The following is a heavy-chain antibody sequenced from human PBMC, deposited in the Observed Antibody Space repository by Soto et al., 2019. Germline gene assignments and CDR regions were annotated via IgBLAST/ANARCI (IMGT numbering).Heavy chain of an antibody. CDR3: ARVYGIPVAGTLDF. CDR2: ISSDSSTI. J-gene: IGHJ4*02. D-gene: IGHD6-19*01. CDR1: GFTFSSHG. V-gene: IGHV3-48*01. Sequence: HPGGSLRLSCAASGFTFSSHGMHWVRQAPRKGLEWVSYISSDSSTIYYADSVKGRFTISRDNAKNPLYLQMNSLRAEDTAVYYCARVYGIPVAGTLDFWGQGTLVTVSS.